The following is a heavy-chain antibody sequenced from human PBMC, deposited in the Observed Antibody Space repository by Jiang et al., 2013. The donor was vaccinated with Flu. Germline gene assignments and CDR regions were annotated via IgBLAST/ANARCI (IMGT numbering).Heavy chain of an antibody. CDR3: ARATPFGGAYRRMDY. Sequence: YAQKFQGRVTMTRNTSISTAYMELSSLRSEDTAVYYCARATPFGGAYRRMDYWGQGTLVTVSS. V-gene: IGHV1-8*01. J-gene: IGHJ4*02. D-gene: IGHD3-16*01.